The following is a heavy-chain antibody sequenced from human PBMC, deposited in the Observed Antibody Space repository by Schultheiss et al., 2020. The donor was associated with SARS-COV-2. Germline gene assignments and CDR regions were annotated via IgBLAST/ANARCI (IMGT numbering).Heavy chain of an antibody. CDR3: ARGTEVVAANYYYGMDV. CDR2: IYSGGST. D-gene: IGHD2-15*01. J-gene: IGHJ6*02. Sequence: GGSLRLSCAASGFTFSSYSMSWVRQAPGKGLEWVSVIYSGGSTYYADSVKGRFTISRDNSKNTLYLQMNSLRAEDTAVYYCARGTEVVAANYYYGMDVWGQGTTVTVSS. V-gene: IGHV3-66*01. CDR1: GFTFSSYS.